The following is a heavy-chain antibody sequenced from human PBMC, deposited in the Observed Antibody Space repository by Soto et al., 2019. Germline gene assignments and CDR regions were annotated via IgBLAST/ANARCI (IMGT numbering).Heavy chain of an antibody. CDR1: GFSLSTSGVG. J-gene: IGHJ4*02. CDR3: AHVLEWLSPVVT. V-gene: IGHV2-5*02. CDR2: IYWDDDK. Sequence: QITLKESGPTLVKPTQTLTLTCTFSGFSLSTSGVGVGWIRQPPGKALEWLALIYWDDDKRYSPSLKSRLTIXKDXSKNQVVLTMTNMDPVDTATYYCAHVLEWLSPVVTWGQGTLVTVSS. D-gene: IGHD3-3*01.